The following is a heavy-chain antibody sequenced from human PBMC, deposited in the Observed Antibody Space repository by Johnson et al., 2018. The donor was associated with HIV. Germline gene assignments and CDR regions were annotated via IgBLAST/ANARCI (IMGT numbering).Heavy chain of an antibody. V-gene: IGHV3-7*03. D-gene: IGHD1-26*01. Sequence: VQLVESGGGLVKPGGSLRLSCAASGFTFSNVWMHWVRPAPGKGLEWVANIKQDGSEKYYVDSVKGRFTISRDNAEKSLYLQMNSLRAEDTALYYCARVEWELDAFDIWGQGTMVTVSS. CDR1: GFTFSNVW. J-gene: IGHJ3*02. CDR2: IKQDGSEK. CDR3: ARVEWELDAFDI.